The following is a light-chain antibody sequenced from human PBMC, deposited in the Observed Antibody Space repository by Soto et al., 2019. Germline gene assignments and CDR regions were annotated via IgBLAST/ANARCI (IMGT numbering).Light chain of an antibody. J-gene: IGLJ2*01. V-gene: IGLV1-40*01. CDR2: DNS. CDR3: HSYDVSLRGPA. CDR1: RSNIGAGYD. Sequence: QSVLTQPPSLSRAPGQRVTISCTGSRSNIGAGYDVRWYQHLPGTAPKVLIFDNSNRPSGVPDRFSGSKSGTSASLAITGLQAEDEAVYYCHSYDVSLRGPAFGGGTKVTVL.